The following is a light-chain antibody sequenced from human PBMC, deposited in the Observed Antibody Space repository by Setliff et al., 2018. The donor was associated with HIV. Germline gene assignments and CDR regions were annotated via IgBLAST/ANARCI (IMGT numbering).Light chain of an antibody. CDR3: SSYTSSYTFV. J-gene: IGLJ1*01. CDR1: SSDVGAYNY. Sequence: QSALAQPASVSGSPGQSITISCTGTSSDVGAYNYVSWYRQHPGKAPKLMIYDVSNRPSGVSNRFSGSKSGNTASLTISGLQAEDEADYYCSSYTSSYTFVFGTGTKVTVL. V-gene: IGLV2-14*03. CDR2: DVS.